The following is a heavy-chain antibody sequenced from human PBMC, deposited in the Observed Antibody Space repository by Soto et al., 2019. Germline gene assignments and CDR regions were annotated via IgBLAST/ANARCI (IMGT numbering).Heavy chain of an antibody. V-gene: IGHV4-39*01. J-gene: IGHJ4*02. CDR2: IYYSGST. Sequence: SETLSLTCPVSGGSISSSSYYWGWIRQPPGKGLEWIGSIYYSGSTYYNPSLKSRVTISVDTSKNQFSLKLSSVTAADTAVYYCARHLRRATIFGVVRTTEYYFDYWGQGTLVTVSS. CDR3: ARHLRRATIFGVVRTTEYYFDY. CDR1: GGSISSSSYY. D-gene: IGHD3-3*01.